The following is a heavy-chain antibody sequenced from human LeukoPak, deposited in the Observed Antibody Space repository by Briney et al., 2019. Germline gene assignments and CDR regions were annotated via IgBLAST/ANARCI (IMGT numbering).Heavy chain of an antibody. CDR1: GFTFSSYS. V-gene: IGHV3-21*01. Sequence: GGSLRLSCAVSGFTFSSYSMNWVRQAPGEGLEWVSSISSSSSYIYYADSVKGRFTISRDNAKNSLYLQMNSLRAEDMAVYYCARDLSGYDSSLAYWGQGTLVTVSS. D-gene: IGHD5-12*01. J-gene: IGHJ4*02. CDR2: ISSSSSYI. CDR3: ARDLSGYDSSLAY.